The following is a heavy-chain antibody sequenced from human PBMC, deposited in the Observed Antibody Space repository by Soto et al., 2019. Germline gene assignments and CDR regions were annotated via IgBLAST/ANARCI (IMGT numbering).Heavy chain of an antibody. CDR3: AREGGGRRYDY. CDR1: GFTVSSNY. V-gene: IGHV3-66*01. D-gene: IGHD1-26*01. CDR2: IYSGGST. Sequence: EVQLVESGGGLVQPGGTLRLSCTASGFTVSSNYMSWVRQAPGKGLEWVSVIYSGGSTYYADSVKGRFTISRDNSKNTLYLQMNSLRAEDTAVYYCAREGGGRRYDYWGQGTLVTVSS. J-gene: IGHJ4*02.